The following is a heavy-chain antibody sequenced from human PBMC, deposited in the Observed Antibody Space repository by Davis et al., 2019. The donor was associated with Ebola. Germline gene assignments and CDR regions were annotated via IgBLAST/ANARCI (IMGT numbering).Heavy chain of an antibody. D-gene: IGHD2-21*02. CDR2: IIPILGIA. J-gene: IGHJ6*02. V-gene: IGHV1-69*04. Sequence: SVKVSCKASGGTFSSYAISWVRQTPGQGLEWMGRIIPILGIANYAQKFQGRVTITADKSTSTAYMELSSLRSEDTAVYYCARDLCGGDCYTNYGMDVWGQGTTVTVSS. CDR3: ARDLCGGDCYTNYGMDV. CDR1: GGTFSSYA.